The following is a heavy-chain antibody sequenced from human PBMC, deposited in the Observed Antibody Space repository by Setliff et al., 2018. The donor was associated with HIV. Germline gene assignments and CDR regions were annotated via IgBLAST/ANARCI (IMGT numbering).Heavy chain of an antibody. J-gene: IGHJ3*02. CDR1: GGSISSGYYY. V-gene: IGHV4-31*03. CDR2: IYYSGSS. CDR3: ARVLNPSDAFDI. Sequence: PSETLSLTCSVSGGSISSGYYYWSWIRQHPGKGLEWIGCIYYSGSSYYNPSLKSRVTISVDTSKNQFSVKLSSVTAADTAVYYCARVLNPSDAFDIWGQGTMVTVSS.